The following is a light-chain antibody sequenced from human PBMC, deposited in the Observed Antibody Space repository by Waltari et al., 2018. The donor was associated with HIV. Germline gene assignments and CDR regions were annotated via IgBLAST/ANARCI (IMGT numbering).Light chain of an antibody. J-gene: IGKJ5*01. CDR2: GAS. CDR1: QSLSSNY. Sequence: EIVLTQSPGTLSLSPGERATLSCRSSQSLSSNYLAWYQQKPGQAPRLLIFGASSRATDIPDRFSGSGSGTDFTLTIRRLEPEDFATYYCQQSYSSPISDYNSPITFGQGTRLEIK. CDR3: QQSYSSPISDYNSPIT. V-gene: IGKV3-20*01.